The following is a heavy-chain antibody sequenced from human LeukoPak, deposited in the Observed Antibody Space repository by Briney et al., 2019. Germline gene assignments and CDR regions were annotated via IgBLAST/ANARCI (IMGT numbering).Heavy chain of an antibody. D-gene: IGHD2-15*01. CDR3: ALIPPRWSFDL. V-gene: IGHV3-23*01. J-gene: IGHJ2*01. CDR1: GFTFSTYA. Sequence: GGSLRLSCAASGFTFSTYAMNWVRQAPGKGLEWVSTISGSGGTPHYADSVKGRFTISRDNSKNTLHLQMNSLRAEDTAVYYCALIPPRWSFDLWGRGTLVTVSS. CDR2: ISGSGGTP.